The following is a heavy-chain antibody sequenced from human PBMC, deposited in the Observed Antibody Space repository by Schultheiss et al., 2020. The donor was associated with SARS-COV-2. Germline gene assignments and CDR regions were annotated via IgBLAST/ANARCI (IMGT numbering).Heavy chain of an antibody. CDR1: GFNFGDYA. V-gene: IGHV3-21*01. Sequence: GESLKISCAASGFNFGDYAMHWVRQAPGKGLEWVSSISSSSSYIYYADSVKGRFTISRDNSKNTLYLQMNSLRAEDTAVYYCARDLVGATLDYWGQGTLVTVSS. CDR3: ARDLVGATLDY. CDR2: ISSSSSYI. D-gene: IGHD1-26*01. J-gene: IGHJ4*02.